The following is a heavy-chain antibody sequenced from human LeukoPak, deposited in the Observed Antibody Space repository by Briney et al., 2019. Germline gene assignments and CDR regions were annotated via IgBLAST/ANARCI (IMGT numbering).Heavy chain of an antibody. J-gene: IGHJ4*02. Sequence: GASLQISCKGSGYRFTSYWIGWVRQLPGKGLEWMGIIYPGDSDTRYSPSFQGQVTISADKSISTAYLQWSSLKASDTAMYYCARGSSAEYYSDYWGQGTLVTVSS. CDR1: GYRFTSYW. V-gene: IGHV5-51*01. CDR3: ARGSSAEYYSDY. CDR2: IYPGDSDT. D-gene: IGHD6-6*01.